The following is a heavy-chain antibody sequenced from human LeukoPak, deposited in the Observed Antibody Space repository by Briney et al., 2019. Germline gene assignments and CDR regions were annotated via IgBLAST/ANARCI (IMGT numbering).Heavy chain of an antibody. CDR3: AGQQLGPHYNYYYYMDV. J-gene: IGHJ6*03. D-gene: IGHD6-13*01. Sequence: GGSLRLSCAASGFTFSSYEMNWVRQAPGKGLGWVSYISSSGSNIYYADSVKGRFTISRDNAKNSLCIQMNSLRAEDTAAYYCAGQQLGPHYNYYYYMDVWGKGTTVTISS. CDR2: ISSSGSNI. CDR1: GFTFSSYE. V-gene: IGHV3-48*03.